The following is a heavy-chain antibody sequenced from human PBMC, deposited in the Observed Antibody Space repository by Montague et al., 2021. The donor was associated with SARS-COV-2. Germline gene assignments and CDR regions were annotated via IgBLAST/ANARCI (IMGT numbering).Heavy chain of an antibody. CDR3: AKGNALDP. Sequence: SLRLSCAASGFSFSSDAMSWVRQAPGKGLEWVSIIGVNPAGRYYADSVKGRFIISRDNSMNTLYQQMNSLRADDTALYYCAKGNALDPWGQGTPVTVSS. CDR2: IGVNPAGR. V-gene: IGHV3-23*01. D-gene: IGHD2-2*01. J-gene: IGHJ5*02. CDR1: GFSFSSDA.